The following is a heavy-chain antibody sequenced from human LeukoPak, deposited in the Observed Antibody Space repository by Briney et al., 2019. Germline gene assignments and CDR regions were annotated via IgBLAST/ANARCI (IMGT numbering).Heavy chain of an antibody. CDR1: GGSFSGYY. J-gene: IGHJ4*02. D-gene: IGHD3-10*01. Sequence: SETLSLTCAVYGGSFSGYYWSWIRQPPGKGLEWTGEINHSGSTNYNPSLKSRVTISVDTSKNQFSLKLSSVTAAGTAVYYCARGGVLLWFGELSPIDCWGQGTLVTVSS. V-gene: IGHV4-34*01. CDR2: INHSGST. CDR3: ARGGVLLWFGELSPIDC.